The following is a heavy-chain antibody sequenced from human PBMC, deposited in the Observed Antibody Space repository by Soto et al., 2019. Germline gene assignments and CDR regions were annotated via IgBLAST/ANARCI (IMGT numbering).Heavy chain of an antibody. D-gene: IGHD2-15*01. CDR2: INHSGGT. Sequence: SETLSLTCAVYGGSFRGYYWSWIRQPPGKGLEWIGEINHSGGTNYNPSLKSRVTISVDTSKNQFSLKLSSVTAADTAVYYCARGLNCSGGSCLKYFDYWGQGTLVTVSS. CDR1: GGSFRGYY. CDR3: ARGLNCSGGSCLKYFDY. J-gene: IGHJ4*02. V-gene: IGHV4-34*01.